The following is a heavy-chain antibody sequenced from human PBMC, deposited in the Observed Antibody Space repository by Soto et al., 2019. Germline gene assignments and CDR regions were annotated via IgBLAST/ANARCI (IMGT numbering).Heavy chain of an antibody. CDR3: ARVSTWHRKGYYFDY. D-gene: IGHD5-12*01. V-gene: IGHV4-59*01. CDR2: IYYSGST. J-gene: IGHJ4*02. CDR1: GGSISSYF. Sequence: KTSETLSLTCTVSGGSISSYFWSWIRQPPGKGLEWIGYIYYSGSTNYNPSLKSRVTISVDTSKNQFSLKLSSVTAADTAVYYCARVSTWHRKGYYFDYWGQGTLVTVSS.